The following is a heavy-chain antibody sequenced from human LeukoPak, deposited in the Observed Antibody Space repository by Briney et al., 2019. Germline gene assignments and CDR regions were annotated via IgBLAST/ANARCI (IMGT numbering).Heavy chain of an antibody. J-gene: IGHJ6*04. V-gene: IGHV4-34*01. Sequence: SETLSLTCAVYGGSFSGYYWSWIRQPPGKGLEWIGEINHSGSTNYNPSLKSRVTISVDTSKNQFSLKLSSVTAADTAVYYCASGPNCSGGCCYNYYYYGMDVWGKGTTVTVSS. CDR1: GGSFSGYY. D-gene: IGHD2-15*01. CDR3: ASGPNCSGGCCYNYYYYGMDV. CDR2: INHSGST.